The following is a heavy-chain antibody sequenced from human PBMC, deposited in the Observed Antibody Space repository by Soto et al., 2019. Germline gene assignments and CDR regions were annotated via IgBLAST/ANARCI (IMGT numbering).Heavy chain of an antibody. CDR3: ARVTTYYDFWSGYSGYYGMDV. V-gene: IGHV4-59*01. Sequence: QVQLQESGPGLVKPSETLSLTCTVSGGSISSYYWSWIRQPPGKGLEWIGYIYYSGSNNYNPSLKSRVTISVDTSKNQFYLKLSSVTAADTAVYYCARVTTYYDFWSGYSGYYGMDVWGQGTTVTVSS. CDR1: GGSISSYY. D-gene: IGHD3-3*01. CDR2: IYYSGSN. J-gene: IGHJ6*02.